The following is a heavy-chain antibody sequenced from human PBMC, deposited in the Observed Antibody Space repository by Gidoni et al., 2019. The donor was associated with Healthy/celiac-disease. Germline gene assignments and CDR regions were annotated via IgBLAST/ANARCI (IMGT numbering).Heavy chain of an antibody. CDR2: ISSSSSYI. V-gene: IGHV3-21*01. D-gene: IGHD3-3*01. CDR3: ARDSYYDFWSGYYDYYYGMDV. J-gene: IGHJ6*02. CDR1: GFPFSSYV. Sequence: EVQLVESGGGLVRPGGSLSLSCAASGFPFSSYVMCWVGQAPGKGLGWVSYISSSSSYIYYADSVKGRFTISRDNAKNSLYLQMNSLRAEDTAVYYCARDSYYDFWSGYYDYYYGMDVWGQGTTVTVSS.